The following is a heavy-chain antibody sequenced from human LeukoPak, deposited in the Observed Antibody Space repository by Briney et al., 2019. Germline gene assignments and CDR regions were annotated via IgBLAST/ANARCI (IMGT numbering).Heavy chain of an antibody. CDR1: GGSISSYY. J-gene: IGHJ3*02. CDR2: IYYSGST. D-gene: IGHD3-9*01. Sequence: PSETLSLTCTVSGGSISSYYWSWIRQPPGKGLEWIGYIYYSGSTNYNPSLKSRVTMSVDTSKNQFSLKLSSVTAADTAVYYCARTILRYFDWSPDAFDIWGQGTMVTVSS. CDR3: ARTILRYFDWSPDAFDI. V-gene: IGHV4-59*12.